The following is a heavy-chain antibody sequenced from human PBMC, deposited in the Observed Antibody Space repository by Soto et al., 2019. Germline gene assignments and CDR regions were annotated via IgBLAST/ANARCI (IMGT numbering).Heavy chain of an antibody. V-gene: IGHV1-69*01. CDR3: AREWKYPYCGGDCYLYY. CDR1: GGTFSSYA. CDR2: IIPIFGTA. J-gene: IGHJ4*02. D-gene: IGHD2-21*02. Sequence: QVQLVQSGAEVKKPGSSVKVSCKASGGTFSSYAISWVRQAPGQGLEWMGGIIPIFGTANYAQKFQGRVTSTADESTSTAYMELRSLRSEDTAVYYCAREWKYPYCGGDCYLYYWGEGPLVTVSS.